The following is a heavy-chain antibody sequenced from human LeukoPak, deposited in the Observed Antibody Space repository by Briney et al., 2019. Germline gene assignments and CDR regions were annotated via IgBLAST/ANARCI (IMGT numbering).Heavy chain of an antibody. J-gene: IGHJ4*02. Sequence: GESLKISCKGSGYSFTSYWIAWMRQMPGKGLEWMGVICPGGSDTRYSPSFQGQVTISADKSISTAYLQWSSLKASDTAMYYCARGTGVRYCSNGVCYTSDYWGQGTLVTVSS. CDR1: GYSFTSYW. CDR3: ARGTGVRYCSNGVCYTSDY. CDR2: ICPGGSDT. D-gene: IGHD2-8*01. V-gene: IGHV5-51*01.